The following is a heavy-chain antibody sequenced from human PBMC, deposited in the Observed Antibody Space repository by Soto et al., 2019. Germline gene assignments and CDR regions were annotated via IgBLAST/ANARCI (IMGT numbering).Heavy chain of an antibody. CDR2: ISYDGSNR. J-gene: IGHJ6*02. CDR1: GFTFSSYA. V-gene: IGHV3-30-3*01. CDR3: ARDASMVRGVPAYYYGMDV. D-gene: IGHD3-10*01. Sequence: PGGSLRLSCAASGFTFSSYAMHWVRQAPGKGLEWVAVISYDGSNRYYADSVKGRFTISRDNSKNTLYLQMNSLRAEDTAVYYCARDASMVRGVPAYYYGMDVWGQGTTVTVLL.